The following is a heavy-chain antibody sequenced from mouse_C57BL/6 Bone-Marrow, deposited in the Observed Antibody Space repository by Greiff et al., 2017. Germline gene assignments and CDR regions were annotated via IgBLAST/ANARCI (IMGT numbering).Heavy chain of an antibody. D-gene: IGHD3-1*01. CDR2: IYPGDGDT. Sequence: VQLQQSGPELVKPGASVKISCKASGYAFSSSWMNWVKQRPGKGLEWIGRIYPGDGDTNYNGKFKGKATLTADKSSSTAYMQLSSLTSEDSAVYFCARQLSGDYWGQGTTLTVSS. V-gene: IGHV1-82*01. CDR3: ARQLSGDY. J-gene: IGHJ2*01. CDR1: GYAFSSSW.